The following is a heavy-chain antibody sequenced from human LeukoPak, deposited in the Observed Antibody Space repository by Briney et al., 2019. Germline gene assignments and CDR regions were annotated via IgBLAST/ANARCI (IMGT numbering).Heavy chain of an antibody. CDR3: ARAPQYSSSWPYHYDSSGRHPYDY. Sequence: SETLSLTCAVYGGSFSGYSWSWVRHPPGKGLEWIGEINHSGSTKYNPSLKSRVTISVDTSKNQFALKLSSVTAADTAVYYCARAPQYSSSWPYHYDSSGRHPYDYWGQRTLVTVSS. J-gene: IGHJ4*02. D-gene: IGHD3-22*01. V-gene: IGHV4-34*01. CDR2: INHSGST. CDR1: GGSFSGYS.